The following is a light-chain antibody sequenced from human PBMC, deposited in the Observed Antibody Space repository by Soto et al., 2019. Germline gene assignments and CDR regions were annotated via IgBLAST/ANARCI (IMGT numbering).Light chain of an antibody. CDR1: QSISFY. CDR2: GAS. J-gene: IGKJ4*01. V-gene: IGKV1-39*01. Sequence: DIQITQSPSSLSAFVGDRVTITCRTSQSISFYLNWYQQKPGKAPKLLIHGASNLQGGVPSRFSGSGSGTDFTLTISSLQPEDFETYYCQQSYSTLTFGGGTRVQI. CDR3: QQSYSTLT.